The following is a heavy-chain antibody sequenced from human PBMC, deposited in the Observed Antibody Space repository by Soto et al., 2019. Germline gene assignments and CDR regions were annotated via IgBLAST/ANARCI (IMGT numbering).Heavy chain of an antibody. CDR2: ISGSGGST. Sequence: GGSLRLSCAASGFTFSSYAMSWVRQAPGKGLEWVSAISGSGGSTNYADSVKGRFTISRDNSKNTLYLQMNSLRAEDTAVYYCAKDREIAVAGTSDYWGQGTLVTVSS. CDR1: GFTFSSYA. D-gene: IGHD6-19*01. CDR3: AKDREIAVAGTSDY. J-gene: IGHJ4*02. V-gene: IGHV3-23*01.